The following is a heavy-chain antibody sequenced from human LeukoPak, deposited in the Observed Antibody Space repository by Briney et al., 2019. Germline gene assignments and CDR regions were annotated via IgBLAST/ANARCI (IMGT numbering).Heavy chain of an antibody. V-gene: IGHV4-34*01. Sequence: SETLSLTCAVYGGSFSGYYWSWIRQPPGKGLEWIGEINHSGSTNYNPSLKSRVTISVDTSKNQFSLKLSSVTAADTAVYYCARGSRSGSYYKSPFDYWGQGTLVTVSS. J-gene: IGHJ4*02. CDR2: INHSGST. CDR1: GGSFSGYY. D-gene: IGHD1-26*01. CDR3: ARGSRSGSYYKSPFDY.